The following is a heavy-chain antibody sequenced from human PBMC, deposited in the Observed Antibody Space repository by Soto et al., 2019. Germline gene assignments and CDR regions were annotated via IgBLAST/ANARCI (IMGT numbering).Heavy chain of an antibody. V-gene: IGHV3-23*01. CDR2: ISGSGGST. CDR1: GFNTRFYS. D-gene: IGHD2-2*01. Sequence: PGGSLRLSCTASGFNTRFYSMSWVRQAPGKGLEWVSAISGSGGSTYYADSVKGRFTISRDNSKNTLYLQMNSLRAEDTAVYYCAKVGEGYCSSTSCWSRYWGQGTLVTVSS. J-gene: IGHJ4*02. CDR3: AKVGEGYCSSTSCWSRY.